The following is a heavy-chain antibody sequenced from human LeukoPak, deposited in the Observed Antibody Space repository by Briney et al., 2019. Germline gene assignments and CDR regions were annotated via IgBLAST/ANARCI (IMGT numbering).Heavy chain of an antibody. CDR3: ARHHYYDYYMDV. CDR2: IYIGGST. J-gene: IGHJ6*03. CDR1: GFIVSSNY. V-gene: IGHV3-53*01. Sequence: GGSLRLSCAASGFIVSSNYMSWVRQAPGKGLEWVSVIYIGGSTYCADSVKGRFTISRDNSKNTLYLQMSSLRAEGTAVYYCARHHYYDYYMDVWGKGTTVTISS.